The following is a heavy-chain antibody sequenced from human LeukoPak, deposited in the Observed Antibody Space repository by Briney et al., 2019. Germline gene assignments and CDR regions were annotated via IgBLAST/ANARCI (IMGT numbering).Heavy chain of an antibody. J-gene: IGHJ4*02. Sequence: SETLSLTCTVSGGSISSSSYYWGWIRQPPGKGLEWIGSIYYSGSTYYNPSLKSRVTISVDTSKNQFSLKLSSVTAADTAVYYCARGEVFGESNFDYWGQGTLVTVSS. V-gene: IGHV4-39*07. CDR3: ARGEVFGESNFDY. D-gene: IGHD3-10*01. CDR1: GGSISSSSYY. CDR2: IYYSGST.